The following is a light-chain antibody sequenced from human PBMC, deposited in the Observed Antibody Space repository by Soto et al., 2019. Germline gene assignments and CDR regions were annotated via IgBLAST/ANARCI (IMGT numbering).Light chain of an antibody. CDR3: QQRNIWPPVT. Sequence: PEEIATLSSRASQSVSSSNFAWYQQKPAQAPRLLIYGASRRAPGIPERFSGSGSGTDFTLTISSLEPEDFAVYYCQQRNIWPPVTFGQGTRLEIK. CDR1: QSVSSSN. J-gene: IGKJ5*01. CDR2: GAS. V-gene: IGKV3-11*01.